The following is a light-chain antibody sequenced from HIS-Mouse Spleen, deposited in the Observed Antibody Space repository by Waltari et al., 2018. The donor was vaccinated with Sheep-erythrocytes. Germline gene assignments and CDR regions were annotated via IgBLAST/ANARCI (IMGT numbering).Light chain of an antibody. V-gene: IGLV2-14*02. CDR1: SSDVGSDNL. CDR3: SSYTSSSTWV. CDR2: EGS. J-gene: IGLJ3*02. Sequence: QSALTHPASVSGSPGQSITISCTGTSSDVGSDNLVSWYQQHPGKAPKLMIYEGSKRPSGVSNRFSGSKSGNTASLTISGLQAEDEADYYCSSYTSSSTWVFGGGTKLTVL.